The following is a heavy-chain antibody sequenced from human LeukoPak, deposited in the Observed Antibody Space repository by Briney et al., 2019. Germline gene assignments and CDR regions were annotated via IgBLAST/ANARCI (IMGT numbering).Heavy chain of an antibody. V-gene: IGHV3-30*18. CDR1: GFTFSSYG. CDR2: ISYDGSNK. CDR3: AKDLLVQWSLTD. D-gene: IGHD2-8*02. Sequence: GGSLRLSCAASGFTFSSYGMHWVRQAPGKGLEWVAVISYDGSNKYYVDSVRGRFTISRDNSKNTLYLQMNSLRAEDTAVYYCAKDLLVQWSLTDWGQGTLVTVSS. J-gene: IGHJ4*02.